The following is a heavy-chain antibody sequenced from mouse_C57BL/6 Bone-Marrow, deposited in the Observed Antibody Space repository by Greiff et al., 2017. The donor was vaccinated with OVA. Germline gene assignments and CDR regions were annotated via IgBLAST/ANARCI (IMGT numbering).Heavy chain of an antibody. D-gene: IGHD2-1*01. CDR3: ARGGNYSYYFDY. V-gene: IGHV1-69*01. Sequence: QVQLQQSGAELVMPGASVKLSCKASGYTFTSYWMHWVKQRPGQGLEWIGEIDPSDSYTNYNHKFKGKSTLTVDKSSSTAYMQLSSLTSEDSAVYYCARGGNYSYYFDYWGQGTTLTVSS. J-gene: IGHJ2*01. CDR1: GYTFTSYW. CDR2: IDPSDSYT.